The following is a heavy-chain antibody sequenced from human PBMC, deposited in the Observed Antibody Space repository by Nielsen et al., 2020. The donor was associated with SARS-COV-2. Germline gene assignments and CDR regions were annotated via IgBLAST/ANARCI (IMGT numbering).Heavy chain of an antibody. J-gene: IGHJ5*02. CDR1: GFTISNYD. V-gene: IGHV3-13*01. CDR2: IGAAGDT. CDR3: TRGVGGWFDP. Sequence: GGSLRLSCAAYGFTISNYDMHWVRQAAGKGLKWVSSIGAAGDTFYAGSVRGRFTISREDVENSLHLQMNSLRAGDMAVYYCTRGVGGWFDPWGQGTLVTVSS. D-gene: IGHD3-10*01.